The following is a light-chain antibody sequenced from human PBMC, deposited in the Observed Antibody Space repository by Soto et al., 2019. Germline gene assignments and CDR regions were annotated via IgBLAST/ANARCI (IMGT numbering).Light chain of an antibody. Sequence: EILLTQSPGTLSLSPGEGATLSCRASESVSSNYLAWHQQKPGQAPRLLIYGASSRATGIPDRFSGSGSGTDFTITISRLEPEDCEVSYCPQYGSSPYTFGQGTKLEIK. V-gene: IGKV3-20*01. J-gene: IGKJ2*01. CDR1: ESVSSNY. CDR2: GAS. CDR3: PQYGSSPYT.